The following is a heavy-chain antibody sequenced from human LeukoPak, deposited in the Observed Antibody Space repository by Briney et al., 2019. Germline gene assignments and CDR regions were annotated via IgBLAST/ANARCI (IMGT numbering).Heavy chain of an antibody. CDR2: INEGGSGK. Sequence: GGSLRLSCAASGFTFSRYWMTWVRQAPGKGLEWVASINEGGSGKHYVDSVKGRFTISRDNAQKSVCLEMNSLRAEDTAVYYCARAVTSTEGYWGQGTLVTVSS. J-gene: IGHJ4*02. CDR3: ARAVTSTEGY. D-gene: IGHD4-17*01. V-gene: IGHV3-7*03. CDR1: GFTFSRYW.